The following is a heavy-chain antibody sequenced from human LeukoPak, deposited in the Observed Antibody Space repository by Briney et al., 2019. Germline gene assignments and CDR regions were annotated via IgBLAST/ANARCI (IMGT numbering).Heavy chain of an antibody. CDR3: ASFGYCSGGSCFDY. J-gene: IGHJ4*02. V-gene: IGHV3-21*01. CDR2: ISSSSSYI. D-gene: IGHD2-15*01. CDR1: GFPFSSYW. Sequence: PGGSLRLSCAASGFPFSSYWMSWVRQAPGKGLEWVSSISSSSSYIYYADSVKGRFTISRDNAKNSLYLQMNSLRAEDTAVYYCASFGYCSGGSCFDYWGQGTLVTVSS.